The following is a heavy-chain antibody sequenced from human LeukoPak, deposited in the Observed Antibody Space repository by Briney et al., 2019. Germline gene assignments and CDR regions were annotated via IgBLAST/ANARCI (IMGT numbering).Heavy chain of an antibody. CDR1: GGSISSGGYY. V-gene: IGHV4-30-2*01. D-gene: IGHD6-13*01. J-gene: IGHJ4*02. CDR2: IYHSGST. Sequence: PSETLSLTCTVSGGSISSGGYYWSWIRQPPGKGLEWIGYIYHSGSTYYNPSLKSRVTISVDRSKNQFSLKLSSVTAADTAVYYCAREPIAAAGGIDYWGQGTLVTISS. CDR3: AREPIAAAGGIDY.